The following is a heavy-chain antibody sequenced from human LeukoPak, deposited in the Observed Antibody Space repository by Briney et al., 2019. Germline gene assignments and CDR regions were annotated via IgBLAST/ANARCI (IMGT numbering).Heavy chain of an antibody. Sequence: AGGSLRLSCAASGFTFSSYWMSWVRQAPGKGLEWVSLISWDGGSTYYADSVKGRFTISRDNSKNSLYLQMNSLRTEDTAVYYCARGFTIFGVVNDAFDIWGQGTMVTVSS. CDR3: ARGFTIFGVVNDAFDI. CDR1: GFTFSSYW. V-gene: IGHV3-43*01. D-gene: IGHD3-3*01. J-gene: IGHJ3*02. CDR2: ISWDGGST.